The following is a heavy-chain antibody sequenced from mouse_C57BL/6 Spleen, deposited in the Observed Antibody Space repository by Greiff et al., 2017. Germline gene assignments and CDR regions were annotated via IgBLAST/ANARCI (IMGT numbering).Heavy chain of an antibody. CDR1: GFHIKDDY. Sequence: VQLQQSGAELVRPGASVKLSCTASGFHIKDDYMHWVKQRPEQGLEWIGWIDPENGDTESASKFQGKATITADTSSNTAYLQLSSLTSEDTAVYYCTGSELFAYWGQGTLVTVSA. J-gene: IGHJ3*01. CDR2: IDPENGDT. CDR3: TGSELFAY. V-gene: IGHV14-4*01.